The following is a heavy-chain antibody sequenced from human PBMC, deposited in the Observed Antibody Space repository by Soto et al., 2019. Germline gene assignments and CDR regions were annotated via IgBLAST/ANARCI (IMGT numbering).Heavy chain of an antibody. J-gene: IGHJ6*02. V-gene: IGHV5-51*01. CDR1: GYSFTSYW. CDR3: AGGGVRGVITRTRDYYGMDV. D-gene: IGHD3-10*01. CDR2: IYPGDSDT. Sequence: PGESLKICCKGSGYSFTSYWIGWVRQMPGKGLECMGIIYPGDSDTGYSPSFQGQVTISADKSISTAYLQWSSLKASDTAMYYCAGGGVRGVITRTRDYYGMDVWGQGTTVTVSS.